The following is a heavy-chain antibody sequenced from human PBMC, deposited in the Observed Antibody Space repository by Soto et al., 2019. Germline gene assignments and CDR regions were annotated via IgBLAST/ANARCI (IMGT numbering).Heavy chain of an antibody. D-gene: IGHD2-15*01. V-gene: IGHV3-23*01. Sequence: EVRLLESGGGLVQPGEPLRLSCAASGFNFSIYSMIWVRQAPGKGLEWVSGISATTGNTYYTNSVKGRFTISRDNFENTLFLQMNNLRAEDTALYYCAIDSDGGYWGQGTLVTVSS. J-gene: IGHJ4*02. CDR3: AIDSDGGY. CDR2: ISATTGNT. CDR1: GFNFSIYS.